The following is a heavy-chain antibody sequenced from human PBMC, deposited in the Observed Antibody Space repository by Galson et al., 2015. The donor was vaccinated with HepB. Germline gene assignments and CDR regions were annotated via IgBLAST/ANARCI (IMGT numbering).Heavy chain of an antibody. CDR3: ARRSGDIVVVPAATLRYNWFDP. V-gene: IGHV5-51*03. J-gene: IGHJ5*02. D-gene: IGHD2-2*01. Sequence: QSGAEVKKPGESLRISCKGSGYSFTSYWIGWVRQMPGKGLEWMGIIYPGDSDNRYSPSFQGQVTISADKSISTAYLQWSSLKASDTAMYYCARRSGDIVVVPAATLRYNWFDPWGQGTLVTVSS. CDR1: GYSFTSYW. CDR2: IYPGDSDN.